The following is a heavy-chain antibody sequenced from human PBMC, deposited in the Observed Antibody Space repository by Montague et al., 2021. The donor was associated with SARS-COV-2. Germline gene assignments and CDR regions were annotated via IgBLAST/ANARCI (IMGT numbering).Heavy chain of an antibody. D-gene: IGHD3-3*01. Sequence: SLRLSCAASGFTLSSYSMNWVRQAPGKGLEWVSSISSSSYIYYADSVKGRFTISRDNAKNSLYLQMNSLRAEDTAVYYCARDRGGGRYDFWSGYYVQPYDYWGQGTLVTVSS. J-gene: IGHJ4*02. CDR3: ARDRGGGRYDFWSGYYVQPYDY. V-gene: IGHV3-21*01. CDR2: ISSSSYI. CDR1: GFTLSSYS.